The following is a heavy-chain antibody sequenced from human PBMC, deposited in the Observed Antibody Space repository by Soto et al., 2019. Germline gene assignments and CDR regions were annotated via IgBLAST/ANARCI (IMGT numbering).Heavy chain of an antibody. CDR2: IYGSGRGI. Sequence: EVRLLESGGGLVQPGGSLRLSCSASGLPHSNFAMMWVRQAPGKGLECVSGIYGSGRGIEYADSVKGRFTISRDNSKNTVYLQMTDLRADDTAVYYCAKDAVYNDGLWIIDHWGRGTQVTVSS. V-gene: IGHV3-23*05. J-gene: IGHJ4*02. CDR1: GLPHSNFA. CDR3: AKDAVYNDGLWIIDH. D-gene: IGHD2-21*01.